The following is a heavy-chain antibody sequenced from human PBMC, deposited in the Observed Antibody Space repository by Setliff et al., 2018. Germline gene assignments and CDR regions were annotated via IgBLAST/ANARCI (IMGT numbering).Heavy chain of an antibody. Sequence: PSETLSLTCTVSGGSISSPSYFWGWVRQPPGKEMEWIATIYYSGSSYYNPSLKSRLTISVDNSKNTLFLQMNGLRAEDTALYYCARAHRFFSDTSGYFYDQGRSAFDVWGQGTMVTVSS. CDR3: ARAHRFFSDTSGYFYDQGRSAFDV. J-gene: IGHJ3*01. D-gene: IGHD3-22*01. V-gene: IGHV4-39*07. CDR1: GGSISSPSYF. CDR2: IYYSGSS.